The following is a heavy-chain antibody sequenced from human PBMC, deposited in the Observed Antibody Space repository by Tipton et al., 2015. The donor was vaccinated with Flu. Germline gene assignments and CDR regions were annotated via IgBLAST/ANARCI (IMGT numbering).Heavy chain of an antibody. D-gene: IGHD6-19*01. CDR1: GYTFTTSW. V-gene: IGHV5-51*03. Sequence: QLVQSGAEVKKAGESLKISCKTSGYTFTTSWIGWVRQMPGKGLEWMGIIYPGDSDTRYSPSFQGLVTISADKSINTAYLQWYSLRASDTAMYYCARPRGRTPGWYEGADFWGQGTLVTVSS. CDR2: IYPGDSDT. J-gene: IGHJ4*02. CDR3: ARPRGRTPGWYEGADF.